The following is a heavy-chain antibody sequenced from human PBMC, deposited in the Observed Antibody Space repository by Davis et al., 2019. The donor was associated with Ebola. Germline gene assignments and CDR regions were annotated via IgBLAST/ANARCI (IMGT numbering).Heavy chain of an antibody. CDR3: AGQLYGDYVDYYYYGMDV. CDR2: IYYSGST. J-gene: IGHJ6*02. Sequence: PSETLSLTCTVSGGSISSYYWGWIRQPPGKGLEWIGSIYYSGSTYYNPSLKSRVTISVDTSKNQFSLKLSSVTAADTAVYYCAGQLYGDYVDYYYYGMDVWGQGTTVTVSS. D-gene: IGHD4-17*01. CDR1: GGSISSYY. V-gene: IGHV4-39*01.